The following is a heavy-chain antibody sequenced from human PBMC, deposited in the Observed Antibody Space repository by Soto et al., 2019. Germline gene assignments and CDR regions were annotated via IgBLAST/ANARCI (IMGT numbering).Heavy chain of an antibody. J-gene: IGHJ4*02. CDR3: ARHPPQHLLEYYFDY. Sequence: QLQLQESGPGLVKPSEPLSLTCTVSGGSVSGSSYYWGWIRQPPGKGLEWIGTIYYAGKTYFNPSLKSRVTMSVDTSKNQFSLKLSSVTAADTAVYYCARHPPQHLLEYYFDYWGQGALVTVSS. V-gene: IGHV4-39*01. CDR2: IYYAGKT. CDR1: GGSVSGSSYY. D-gene: IGHD1-1*01.